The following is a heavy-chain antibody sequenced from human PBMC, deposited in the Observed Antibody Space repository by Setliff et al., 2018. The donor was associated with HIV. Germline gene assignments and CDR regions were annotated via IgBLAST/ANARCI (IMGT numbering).Heavy chain of an antibody. CDR1: GFTFNKAW. J-gene: IGHJ1*01. CDR3: TTKPPAADFQH. Sequence: GGSLRLSCAASGFTFNKAWMNWVRQAPGKGLEWVGRVKSKRDGGTVDYAAPVKGRFTISRDDSKNTLYLQMNSLKTEDTAIYYCTTKPPAADFQHWGQGTLVTVSS. V-gene: IGHV3-15*07. D-gene: IGHD2-2*01. CDR2: VKSKRDGGTV.